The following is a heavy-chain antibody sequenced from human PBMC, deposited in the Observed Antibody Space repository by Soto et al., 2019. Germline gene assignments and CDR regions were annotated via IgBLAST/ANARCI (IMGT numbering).Heavy chain of an antibody. D-gene: IGHD6-13*01. CDR2: IYPGDSDT. J-gene: IGHJ4*02. CDR1: GYSFTSYW. CDR3: ARLYSMSGSSSWYYLDY. Sequence: LGESLKISCKGSGYSFTSYWIGWVRQMPGKGLEWMGIIYPGDSDTRYSPYFQGQVTISADKSISTAYLQWSSLKASDTAMYYCARLYSMSGSSSWYYLDYWGQGTLVTVSS. V-gene: IGHV5-51*01.